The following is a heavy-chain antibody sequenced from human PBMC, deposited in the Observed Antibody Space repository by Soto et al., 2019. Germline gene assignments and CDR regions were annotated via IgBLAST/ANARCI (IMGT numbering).Heavy chain of an antibody. CDR3: ARDCSGGSCYYYYYMDV. Sequence: GGSLRLSCAASGFTFSSYSMNWVRQAPGKGLEWVSSISSSSYIYYANSVKGRFTISRDNAKNSLYLQMNSLRAEDTAVYYCARDCSGGSCYYYYYMDVWGKGTTVTVSS. CDR1: GFTFSSYS. J-gene: IGHJ6*03. D-gene: IGHD2-15*01. V-gene: IGHV3-21*01. CDR2: ISSSSYI.